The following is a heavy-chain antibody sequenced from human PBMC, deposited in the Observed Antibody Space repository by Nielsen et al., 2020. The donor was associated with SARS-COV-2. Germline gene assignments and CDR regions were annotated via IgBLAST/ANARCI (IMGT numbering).Heavy chain of an antibody. V-gene: IGHV3-7*01. CDR2: IKQDGSEK. CDR1: GFTFSSYW. J-gene: IGHJ4*02. D-gene: IGHD6-19*01. CDR3: ARDMLSRSGWDYYFDY. Sequence: GGSLRLSCAASGFTFSSYWMNWVRQAPGKGLEWVANIKQDGSEKYYGDSVKGRFTISRDNAKNSLYLHMNSLRAEDTAVYYCARDMLSRSGWDYYFDYWGQGTLVTVSS.